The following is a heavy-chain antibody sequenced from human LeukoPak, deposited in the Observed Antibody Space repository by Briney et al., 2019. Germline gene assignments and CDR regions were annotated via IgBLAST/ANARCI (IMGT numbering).Heavy chain of an antibody. CDR2: IRYDGNNK. J-gene: IGHJ4*02. V-gene: IGHV3-30*02. CDR3: ARDRHVYYDILTGYASYFEY. D-gene: IGHD3-9*01. Sequence: GGSLRLSCAASGFAFSTYGMHWVRQAPGKGLEWVAFIRYDGNNKFYADSVKGRFTISRDNSKNTLYLQMNSLRPEDTAVYYCARDRHVYYDILTGYASYFEYWGQGALVTVSS. CDR1: GFAFSTYG.